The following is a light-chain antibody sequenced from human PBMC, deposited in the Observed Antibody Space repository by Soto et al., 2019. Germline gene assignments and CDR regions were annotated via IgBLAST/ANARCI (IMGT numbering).Light chain of an antibody. CDR1: QGIKND. CDR2: ATS. V-gene: IGKV1-17*01. J-gene: IGKJ1*01. CDR3: LQHNLYPRT. Sequence: DLQMTQSPSSLSASVGDRVTITCRASQGIKNDLGWYQQKPGKAPTRLIFATSTLQSGLPSRFSGSGYGTECTLTISSLQPEDFAAYFCLQHNLYPRTFGQGTRVEIK.